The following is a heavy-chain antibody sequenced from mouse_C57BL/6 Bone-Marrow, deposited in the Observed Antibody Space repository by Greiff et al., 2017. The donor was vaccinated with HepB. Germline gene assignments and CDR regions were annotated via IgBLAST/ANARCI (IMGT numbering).Heavy chain of an antibody. Sequence: QVQLKQPGAELVKPGASVKLSCKASGYTFTSYWMQWVKQRPGQGLEWIGEIDPSDSYTNYNQKFKGKATLTVDTSSSTAYMQLSSLTSEDSAVYYCARVYYSNHTGWFAYWGQGTLVTVSA. V-gene: IGHV1-50*01. J-gene: IGHJ3*01. D-gene: IGHD2-5*01. CDR2: IDPSDSYT. CDR3: ARVYYSNHTGWFAY. CDR1: GYTFTSYW.